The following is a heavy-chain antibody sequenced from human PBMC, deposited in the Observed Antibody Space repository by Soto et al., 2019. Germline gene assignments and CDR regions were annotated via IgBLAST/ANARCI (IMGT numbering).Heavy chain of an antibody. Sequence: GGSLRLSCAASGFTFSDYYMSWIRQAPGKGLEWVSYICCSSSYTYYADAGKGRFTSSRDNAKHSLDLQMNSLRAEDTAVYYCARDSGIVPAAYNWFDPWGQGTLVTVSS. CDR1: GFTFSDYY. J-gene: IGHJ5*02. V-gene: IGHV3-11*06. CDR3: ARDSGIVPAAYNWFDP. CDR2: ICCSSSYT. D-gene: IGHD2-2*01.